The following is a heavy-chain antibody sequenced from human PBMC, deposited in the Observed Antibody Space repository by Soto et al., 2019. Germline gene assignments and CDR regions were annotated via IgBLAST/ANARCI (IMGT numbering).Heavy chain of an antibody. V-gene: IGHV3-30*18. CDR3: VKDRCGSWTFDY. D-gene: IGHD6-13*01. Sequence: QVQLVESGGGVVQPGSGRSLRLSCAAAGFTFSRDAMHWVRQAPGKGLEWVAVITYDGSDKYKWYEESVTGRFTISRDNSKNTLYLEMNSLRPEDTAVYYCVKDRCGSWTFDYWGQGTLVTVSS. CDR2: ITYDGSDK. J-gene: IGHJ4*02. CDR1: GFTFSRDA.